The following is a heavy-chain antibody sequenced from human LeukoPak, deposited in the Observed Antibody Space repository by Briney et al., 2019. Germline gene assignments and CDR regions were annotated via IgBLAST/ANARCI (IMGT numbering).Heavy chain of an antibody. Sequence: PGRSLRLSCAASGFTFSSYDMHWVRQAPGKGLEWVAVIWYDGSNKYYADSVKGRFTISRDNSKNTLYLQMNSLRAEDTAVYYCAREKFLAAAGTRGSWFDPWGQGTLVTVSS. J-gene: IGHJ5*02. CDR3: AREKFLAAAGTRGSWFDP. CDR1: GFTFSSYD. CDR2: IWYDGSNK. V-gene: IGHV3-33*01. D-gene: IGHD6-13*01.